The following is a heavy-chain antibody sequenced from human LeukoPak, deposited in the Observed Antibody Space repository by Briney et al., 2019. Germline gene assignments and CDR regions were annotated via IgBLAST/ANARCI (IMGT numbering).Heavy chain of an antibody. V-gene: IGHV4-59*01. CDR1: GGSISSYY. CDR3: ARGFELFIDY. Sequence: PSETLSLTCTVSGGSISSYYWSWIRQPPGKGLEWIGDIYYSGSTNYNPSLKSRVTISVDTSKNQFPLKLSSVTAADTAVYYCARGFELFIDYWGQGTLVTVSS. D-gene: IGHD1-26*01. J-gene: IGHJ4*02. CDR2: IYYSGST.